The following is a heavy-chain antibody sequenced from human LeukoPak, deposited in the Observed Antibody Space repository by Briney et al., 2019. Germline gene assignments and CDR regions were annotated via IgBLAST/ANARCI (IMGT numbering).Heavy chain of an antibody. CDR1: GFTVSSNY. V-gene: IGHV3-66*01. Sequence: GGSLRLSCAASGFTVSSNYMSWVRQAPGKGLEWVSVIYSGGSTYYADSVKGRFTISRDNAKNSLYLQMNSLRAEGTAVYYCARDYFGSDQPFDYWGQGTLVTVSS. CDR3: ARDYFGSDQPFDY. CDR2: IYSGGST. J-gene: IGHJ4*02. D-gene: IGHD3-10*01.